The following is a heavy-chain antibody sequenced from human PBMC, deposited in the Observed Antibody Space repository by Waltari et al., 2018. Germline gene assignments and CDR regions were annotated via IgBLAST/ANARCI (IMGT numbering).Heavy chain of an antibody. CDR2: ISSGSSYI. CDR3: AREWGVMVGTAGYYFDY. V-gene: IGHV3-21*01. J-gene: IGHJ4*02. Sequence: EVQLVGSGGGLVKPGGSLRLSCAASGFSCGGFTWNWFRQAPGKGLEWVSSISSGSSYIFYADSVKGRFTISRDNAKNSLYLQMNSLRVEDTAVYYCAREWGVMVGTAGYYFDYWGQGSLVTVSS. D-gene: IGHD3-9*01. CDR1: GFSCGGFT.